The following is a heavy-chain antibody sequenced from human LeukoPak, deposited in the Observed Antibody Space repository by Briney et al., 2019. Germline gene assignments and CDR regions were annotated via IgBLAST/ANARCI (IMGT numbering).Heavy chain of an antibody. J-gene: IGHJ4*02. D-gene: IGHD6-13*01. CDR2: ISSSSSYI. CDR1: GFTFSSYA. V-gene: IGHV3-21*01. CDR3: AREASYSSSWYFDY. Sequence: PGGSLRLSCAASGFTFSSYAMSWVRQAPGKGLEWVSAISSSSSYIYYADSVKGRFTISRDNAKNSLYLQMNSLRAEDTAVYYCAREASYSSSWYFDYWGQGTLVTVSS.